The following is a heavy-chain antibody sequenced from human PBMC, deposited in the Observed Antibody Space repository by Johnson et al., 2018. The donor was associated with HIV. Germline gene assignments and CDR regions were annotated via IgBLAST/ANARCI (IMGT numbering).Heavy chain of an antibody. CDR3: ARGGPDSTSSGGTFDI. Sequence: VQLVESGGGVVQPGRSLRLSCAASGFTFSNAWMTWVRQAPGKGLEWVGRIKSKADGETRDYAAPVNGRFTISRDDSKSTLHLQMNSLRAEDTAVYYCARGGPDSTSSGGTFDIWGQGTMVTVSS. J-gene: IGHJ3*02. D-gene: IGHD6-6*01. CDR2: IKSKADGETR. CDR1: GFTFSNAW. V-gene: IGHV3-15*01.